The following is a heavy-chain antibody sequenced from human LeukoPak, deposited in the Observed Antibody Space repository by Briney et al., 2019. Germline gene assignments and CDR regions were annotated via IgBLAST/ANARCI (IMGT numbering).Heavy chain of an antibody. V-gene: IGHV4-34*01. CDR3: ARRGPVAGNFDY. D-gene: IGHD6-19*01. CDR1: GGSLSGYY. J-gene: IGHJ4*02. Sequence: SETLSLTCAVYGGSLSGYYWSWIRQPPGKGLEWIGENNHSGITNYNPSLKSRVTISVDTSKNQFSLKLSSVTAADTAVYYCARRGPVAGNFDYWGRGTLVTVSS. CDR2: NNHSGIT.